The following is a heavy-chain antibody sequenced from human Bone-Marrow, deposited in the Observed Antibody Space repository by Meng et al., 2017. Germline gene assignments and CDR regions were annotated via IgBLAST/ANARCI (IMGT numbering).Heavy chain of an antibody. CDR2: ISGSGGST. CDR1: GVTFSSYA. CDR3: AKQIVGATTY. Sequence: GESLMISCAASGVTFSSYAMSWVRKAPGKGLELVSAISGSGGSTYYADSVKGRFTTSRDNSKNTLYLQMNSLSAEDTAVYYCAKQIVGATTYWGQGTLVTVSS. V-gene: IGHV3-23*01. D-gene: IGHD1-26*01. J-gene: IGHJ4*02.